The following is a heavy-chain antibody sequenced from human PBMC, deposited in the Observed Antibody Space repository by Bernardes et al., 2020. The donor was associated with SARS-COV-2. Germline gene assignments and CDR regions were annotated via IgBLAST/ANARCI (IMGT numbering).Heavy chain of an antibody. CDR3: ATAVVVPAAMLNYYYYGMDV. D-gene: IGHD2-2*01. CDR2: FDPEDGET. Sequence: ASVKVSCKVSGYTLTELSMHWVRQAPGKGLEWMGGFDPEDGETIYAQKFQGRVTMTEDTSTDTAYMELSSLRSEDTAVYYCATAVVVPAAMLNYYYYGMDVWGQGTTVTVSS. J-gene: IGHJ6*02. V-gene: IGHV1-24*01. CDR1: GYTLTELS.